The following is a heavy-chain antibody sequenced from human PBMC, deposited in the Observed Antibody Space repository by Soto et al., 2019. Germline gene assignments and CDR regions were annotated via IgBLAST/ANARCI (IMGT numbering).Heavy chain of an antibody. D-gene: IGHD5-12*01. CDR1: GGSVSSGSFY. CDR2: FYDSGST. J-gene: IGHJ6*04. V-gene: IGHV4-61*01. Sequence: PSETLSLTCTVSGGSVSSGSFYWSWIRRPPGKGLEWIGYFYDSGSTNYNPSLRSRVTMSVDTSKNQFSLKLSSVTAADTAVYYCAASAPPATNYYYAMDVWGKGTTVTVS. CDR3: AASAPPATNYYYAMDV.